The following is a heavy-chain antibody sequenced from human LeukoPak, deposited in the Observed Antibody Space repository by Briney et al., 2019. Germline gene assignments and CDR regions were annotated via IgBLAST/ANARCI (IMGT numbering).Heavy chain of an antibody. CDR3: ASQGYCTNGVCYL. J-gene: IGHJ5*02. V-gene: IGHV4-34*01. CDR2: INHSGST. Sequence: SETLSLTCAVHGGSFSGYYWSWIRQPPGKGLEWIGEINHSGSTNYNPSLKSRVTISVDTSKNQFSLKLRSVTAADTAVHYCASQGYCTNGVCYLWGKGTLVTVSS. D-gene: IGHD2-8*01. CDR1: GGSFSGYY.